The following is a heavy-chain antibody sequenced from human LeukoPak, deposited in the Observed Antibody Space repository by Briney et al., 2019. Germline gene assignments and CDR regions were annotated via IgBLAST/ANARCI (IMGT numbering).Heavy chain of an antibody. CDR1: GFTFSSYS. D-gene: IGHD3-3*01. CDR3: AKDRVLRSGEYTFDYMDV. CDR2: ISSSSSYI. J-gene: IGHJ6*03. Sequence: GGSLRLSCAASGFTFSSYSMNWVRQAPGKGLEWVSSISSSSSYIYYADSVKGRFTISRDNAKNSLYLQMNSLRAEDTAVYYCAKDRVLRSGEYTFDYMDVWGNGTTVTVSS. V-gene: IGHV3-21*01.